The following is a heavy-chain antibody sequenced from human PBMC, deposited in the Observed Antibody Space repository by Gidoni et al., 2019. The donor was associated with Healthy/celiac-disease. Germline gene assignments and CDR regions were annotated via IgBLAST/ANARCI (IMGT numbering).Heavy chain of an antibody. Sequence: EVQLVEYGGGLVKPGGSRRLSGAASGFTFSSYSMNWVRQAPGKGLEWVSSISSSISYIYYADSVKGRFTISRDNAKNSLYLQMNSLRAEDTAVYYCARVGRYYGSGSLDWGQGTLVTVSS. CDR2: ISSSISYI. D-gene: IGHD3-10*01. CDR3: ARVGRYYGSGSLD. V-gene: IGHV3-21*01. CDR1: GFTFSSYS. J-gene: IGHJ4*02.